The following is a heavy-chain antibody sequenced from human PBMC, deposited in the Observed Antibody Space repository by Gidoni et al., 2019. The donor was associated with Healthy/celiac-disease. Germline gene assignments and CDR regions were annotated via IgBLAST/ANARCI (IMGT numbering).Heavy chain of an antibody. CDR1: GFSLSTSGVG. J-gene: IGHJ4*02. D-gene: IGHD2-2*01. CDR3: AHRLQQGYCSSTSCYGSAYFDY. V-gene: IGHV2-5*01. CDR2: IYWNDDK. Sequence: ITLKESGPTLVKPTQTLTLTCPFSGFSLSTSGVGVGWLRQPPGKALEWLALIYWNDDKRYSPSLKSRLTITKDTSKNQVVLTMTNMDPVDTATYYCAHRLQQGYCSSTSCYGSAYFDYWGQGTLVTVSS.